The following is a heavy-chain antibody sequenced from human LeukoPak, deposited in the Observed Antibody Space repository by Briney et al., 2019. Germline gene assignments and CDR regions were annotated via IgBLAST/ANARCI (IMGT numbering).Heavy chain of an antibody. CDR2: INHSRRT. V-gene: IGHV4-34*01. Sequence: SETLSLTCAVYGTSFSDYYWSWIRQPPGKGPEWIGEINHSRRTNYNPSLKSRVTISIDTSKKQISLKLSSVTAADTAVYYCAREPRTGTPIDYWGQGTLVIISS. CDR1: GTSFSDYY. CDR3: AREPRTGTPIDY. D-gene: IGHD1-1*01. J-gene: IGHJ4*02.